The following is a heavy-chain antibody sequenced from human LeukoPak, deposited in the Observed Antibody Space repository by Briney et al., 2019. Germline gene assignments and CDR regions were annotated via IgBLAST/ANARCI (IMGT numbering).Heavy chain of an antibody. Sequence: PGGTLRLSCAASGVTFSSYAMHWVRQAPGKGLEYVSAISSNGGSTYYANSLKGRFTISRDNSKHTLYLQMGSLRAEDMAVYYCARDVAAAGTVDYWGQGTLVTVSS. J-gene: IGHJ4*02. D-gene: IGHD6-13*01. CDR2: ISSNGGST. CDR3: ARDVAAAGTVDY. V-gene: IGHV3-64*01. CDR1: GVTFSSYA.